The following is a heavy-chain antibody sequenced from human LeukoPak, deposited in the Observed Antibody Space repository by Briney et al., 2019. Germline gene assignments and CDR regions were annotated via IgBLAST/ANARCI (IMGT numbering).Heavy chain of an antibody. Sequence: SETLSLTCTVSGGSISSYYWSWIRQPPGKGLGWIGYIYYSGSTYYNPSLKSRVTISVDTSKNQFSLKLSSVTAADTAVYYCARGFDFWSGFPSYGMDVWAKGPRSPSP. CDR1: GGSISSYY. J-gene: IGHJ6*02. CDR2: IYYSGST. V-gene: IGHV4-59*08. CDR3: ARGFDFWSGFPSYGMDV. D-gene: IGHD3-3*01.